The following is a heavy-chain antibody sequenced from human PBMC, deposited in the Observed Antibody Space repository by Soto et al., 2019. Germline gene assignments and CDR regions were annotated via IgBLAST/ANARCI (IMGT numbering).Heavy chain of an antibody. CDR3: ARAFSSGYFDY. J-gene: IGHJ4*01. Sequence: SETLSLTCAVSRGSFSSGAYSWSWIRQPPGEGLQWIGYIYHSGSTYYNPSLKTRVTMSVDRSNNQFSLMLNSVTAADTAVYYCARAFSSGYFDYWGHGTLVTVSS. V-gene: IGHV4-30-2*01. CDR2: IYHSGST. CDR1: RGSFSSGAYS. D-gene: IGHD3-22*01.